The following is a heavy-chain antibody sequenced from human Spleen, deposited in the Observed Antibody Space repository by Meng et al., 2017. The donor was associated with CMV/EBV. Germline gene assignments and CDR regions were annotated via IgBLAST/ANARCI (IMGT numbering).Heavy chain of an antibody. Sequence: GGSLKISCAASGITFSNYAMSWVRQAPGKGLEWVSAISGSGGSTYYADSVKGRFTISRDNSKNTLYLQMNSLRAEDTAVYYCARDIDHRDYWGQGTLVTVSS. D-gene: IGHD2-15*01. V-gene: IGHV3-23*01. CDR3: ARDIDHRDY. J-gene: IGHJ4*02. CDR2: ISGSGGST. CDR1: GITFSNYA.